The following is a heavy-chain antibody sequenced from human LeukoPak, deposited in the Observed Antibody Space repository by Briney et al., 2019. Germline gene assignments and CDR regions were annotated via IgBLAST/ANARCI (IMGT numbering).Heavy chain of an antibody. D-gene: IGHD4-17*01. CDR1: GFTFDDYG. CDR3: ARDNYGDYDGGGY. V-gene: IGHV3-20*01. J-gene: IGHJ4*02. Sequence: GGSLRLACAASGFTFDDYGMSWVRQAPGKGLEWVSGINWNGGSTGYADSVKGRFTISRDNAKNSLYLQMNSLRAEDMALYHCARDNYGDYDGGGYWGQGTLVTVSS. CDR2: INWNGGST.